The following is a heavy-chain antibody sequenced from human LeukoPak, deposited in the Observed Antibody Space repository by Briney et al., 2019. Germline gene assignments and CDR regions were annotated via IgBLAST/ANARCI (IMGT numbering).Heavy chain of an antibody. CDR1: GFTFSSYE. J-gene: IGHJ4*02. CDR2: ISSSGSTI. D-gene: IGHD6-13*01. CDR3: ARRGSSWYVYFDY. Sequence: PGGSLRLSCAASGFTFSSYEMNWVRQAPGKGLEWVSYISSSGSTIYYADSVKGRFTISRDNAKNSLYLQMNSLRAEDTAVYYCARRGSSWYVYFDYWGQGTLVTVSS. V-gene: IGHV3-48*03.